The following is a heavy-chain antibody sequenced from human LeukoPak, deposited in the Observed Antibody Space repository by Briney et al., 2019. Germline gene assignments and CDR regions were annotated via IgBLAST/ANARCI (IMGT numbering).Heavy chain of an antibody. V-gene: IGHV1-8*01. Sequence: ASVKVSCKAYGYTFTSYDINWVRQATGQGLEWMGWMNPNSGNTGYAQKFQGRVTMTRNTSISTAYMELSSLRSEDTAVYYCARLSRGFWSGLHDFWGQGTLVTVSS. CDR2: MNPNSGNT. CDR3: ARLSRGFWSGLHDF. CDR1: GYTFTSYD. J-gene: IGHJ4*02. D-gene: IGHD3-3*01.